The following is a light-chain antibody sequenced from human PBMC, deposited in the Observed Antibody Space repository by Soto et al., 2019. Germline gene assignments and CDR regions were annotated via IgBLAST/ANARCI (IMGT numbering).Light chain of an antibody. J-gene: IGLJ2*01. CDR1: SGHSNYV. V-gene: IGLV4-69*01. Sequence: QLVLTQSPSASASLGASVKLTCTLTSGHSNYVIAWHQQQPEKGPRYLMKFNSDGSHSKGDGIPDRFSGSSSGAERYLTISSLQSEDEADYYCQTWGTGIVLFGGGTKVTVL. CDR3: QTWGTGIVL. CDR2: FNSDGSH.